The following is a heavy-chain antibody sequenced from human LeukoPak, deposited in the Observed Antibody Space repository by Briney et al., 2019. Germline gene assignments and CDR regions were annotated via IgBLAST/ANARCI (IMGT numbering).Heavy chain of an antibody. V-gene: IGHV3-48*01. CDR3: AKDGGYSYGGDYFDY. D-gene: IGHD5-18*01. CDR1: GFTFSTYG. Sequence: QSRGSLRLSCAASGFTFSTYGMTWVRQAPGKGLEWISYISSSSSPIYYADSVKGRFTISRDNAKNSLYLQMSSLRAEDTAVYYCAKDGGYSYGGDYFDYWGQGTLVTVSS. CDR2: ISSSSSPI. J-gene: IGHJ4*02.